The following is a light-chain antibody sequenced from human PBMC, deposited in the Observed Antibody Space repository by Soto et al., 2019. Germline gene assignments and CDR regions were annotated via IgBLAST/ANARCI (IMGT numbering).Light chain of an antibody. Sequence: QSALTQPASVSGSPGQSITISCTGSSRDVGGYNFVSWYQQHPGKAPKLLISEVSNRPSGVSNRFSGSKSGTTASLTVSGLQAEDEADYYCSSYSDTISRVVFGGGTKLTVL. CDR2: EVS. CDR1: SRDVGGYNF. CDR3: SSYSDTISRVV. J-gene: IGLJ2*01. V-gene: IGLV2-14*01.